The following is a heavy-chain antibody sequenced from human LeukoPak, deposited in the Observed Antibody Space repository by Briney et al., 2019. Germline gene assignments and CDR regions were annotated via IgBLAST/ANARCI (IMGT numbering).Heavy chain of an antibody. CDR1: SGSISTGNYY. Sequence: SETLSLTCTVSSGSISTGNYYWGWVHHPPRKALGWIGIIFYSGSTYYRPSLKSGATISVATSKNQCILKLTSVTAADTAVYYCARAGYSSSWYSYWGQGTLVTVSS. CDR3: ARAGYSSSWYSY. J-gene: IGHJ4*02. V-gene: IGHV4-39*06. CDR2: IFYSGST. D-gene: IGHD6-13*01.